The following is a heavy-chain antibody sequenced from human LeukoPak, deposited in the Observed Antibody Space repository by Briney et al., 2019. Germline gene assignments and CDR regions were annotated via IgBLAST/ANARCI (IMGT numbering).Heavy chain of an antibody. CDR1: GYTFTSYA. J-gene: IGHJ4*02. CDR3: ARVPIFIVATTLFDY. CDR2: INAGNGNT. Sequence: GASVKVSCKASGYTFTSYAMHWVRQAPGQRLEWMGWINAGNGNTKYSQKFQGRVTITRDTSASTAYMELSSLRSEDTAVYYCARVPIFIVATTLFDYWGQGTLVTVSS. V-gene: IGHV1-3*01. D-gene: IGHD5-12*01.